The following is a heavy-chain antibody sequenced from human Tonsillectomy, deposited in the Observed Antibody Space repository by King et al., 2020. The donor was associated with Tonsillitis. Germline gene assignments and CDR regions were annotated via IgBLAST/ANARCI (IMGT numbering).Heavy chain of an antibody. J-gene: IGHJ6*02. D-gene: IGHD3-9*01. Sequence: QLVQSGAEVKKPGASVKVSCKVSGYTLTELSMHWVRQAPGKGLEWMGGFDPEDGETIYAQKFQGRVTMTEDTSTDTAYMALSSLRSEDTAVYYCATDSPDVLRFFDWVSPRVRYYYGMDVWGQGTTVTVSS. V-gene: IGHV1-24*01. CDR2: FDPEDGET. CDR3: ATDSPDVLRFFDWVSPRVRYYYGMDV. CDR1: GYTLTELS.